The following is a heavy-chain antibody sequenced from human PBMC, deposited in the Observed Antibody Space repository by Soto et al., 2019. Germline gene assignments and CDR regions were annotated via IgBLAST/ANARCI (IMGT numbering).Heavy chain of an antibody. CDR3: ARDGPFCSGTGCRDYYHYMDF. Sequence: EVQLVESGGGLVKPGGSLRLSRAASGFSFSDYSMNWVRQAPGKGLEWVSSISGSTSYIYYADSLKGRFTVSRDNAEKSLYLQMNSLRAEDTAVYHCARDGPFCSGTGCRDYYHYMDFWGKGTTVIVSS. J-gene: IGHJ6*03. V-gene: IGHV3-21*01. CDR2: ISGSTSYI. D-gene: IGHD2-2*01. CDR1: GFSFSDYS.